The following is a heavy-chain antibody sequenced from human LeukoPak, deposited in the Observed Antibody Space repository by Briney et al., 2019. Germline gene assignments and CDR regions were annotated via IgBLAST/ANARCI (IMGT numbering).Heavy chain of an antibody. CDR1: GFTFRSYW. J-gene: IGHJ4*02. CDR2: ISYGGDTK. Sequence: PGGSLRLSCAASGFTFRSYWMSWVRQAPGKGLEWVSYISYGGDTKYYADSVKGRFTVSRDNAKNSLYLQMNSLRAEDTAVYYCARLGIITAAGSNDYWGQGTLVTVSS. V-gene: IGHV3-48*01. CDR3: ARLGIITAAGSNDY. D-gene: IGHD6-13*01.